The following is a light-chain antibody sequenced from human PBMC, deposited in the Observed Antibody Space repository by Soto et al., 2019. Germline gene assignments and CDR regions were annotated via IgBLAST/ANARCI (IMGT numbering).Light chain of an antibody. CDR3: QQRSNSL. Sequence: EIVLTQSPATLSLSPGERATLSCRASQSVSSYLAWYQQKPGQAPRLLIYDASNRATGIPARFSGSGSGTDFTLTISSLEAEDLSDYYYQQRSNSLFGGGTKVEIK. CDR2: DAS. J-gene: IGKJ4*01. CDR1: QSVSSY. V-gene: IGKV3-11*01.